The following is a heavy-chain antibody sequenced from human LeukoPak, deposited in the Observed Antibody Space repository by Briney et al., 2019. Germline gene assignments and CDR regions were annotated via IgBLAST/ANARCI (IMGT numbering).Heavy chain of an antibody. Sequence: PSETLSLTCTVAGGSIGSDNYYWSWIRQHPGKGLEWIGNRYYGGSTYYNPSLQSRVTISVDTSTNQFSLNLSSVTAADTAIYYCASTPCFYCRGAHCVVFWGQGTMVTVSS. D-gene: IGHD2-15*01. CDR1: GGSIGSDNYY. CDR2: RYYGGST. V-gene: IGHV4-31*03. J-gene: IGHJ3*01. CDR3: ASTPCFYCRGAHCVVF.